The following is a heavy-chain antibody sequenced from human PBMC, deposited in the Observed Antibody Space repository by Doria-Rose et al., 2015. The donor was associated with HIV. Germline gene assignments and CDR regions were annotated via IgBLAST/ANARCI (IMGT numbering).Heavy chain of an antibody. Sequence: QITLKESGPVLVKPTETLTLTCTVSGVSLSSPGMGVSWIRQPPGKALEWLANIFSDEERSYQPTLKSRLTISKGTSKSQLVRTMTDTDTVDTATYYCARIKSSRWYHKYYFDFWGQGTLVIVSA. D-gene: IGHD6-13*01. CDR3: ARIKSSRWYHKYYFDF. V-gene: IGHV2-26*01. CDR2: IFSDEER. J-gene: IGHJ4*02. CDR1: GVSLSSPGMG.